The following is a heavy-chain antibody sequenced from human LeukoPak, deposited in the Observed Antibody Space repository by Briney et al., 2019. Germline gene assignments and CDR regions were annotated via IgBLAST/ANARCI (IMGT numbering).Heavy chain of an antibody. CDR1: GGSISSSSYY. Sequence: SETLSLTCTVSGGSISSSSYYWGWIRQPPGKGLEWIGSIYYSGSTYYNPSLKSRVTISVDTSKNQFSLKLSSVTAADTAVYYCARLIIIVVVPAASYVVAATPDWSNPWGQGTLVTVSS. CDR2: IYYSGST. V-gene: IGHV4-39*01. D-gene: IGHD2-2*01. J-gene: IGHJ5*02. CDR3: ARLIIIVVVPAASYVVAATPDWSNP.